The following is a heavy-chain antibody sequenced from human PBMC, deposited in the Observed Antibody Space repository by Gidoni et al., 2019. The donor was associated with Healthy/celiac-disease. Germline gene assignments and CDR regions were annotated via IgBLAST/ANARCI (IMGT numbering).Heavy chain of an antibody. CDR3: ARDLGPLGVVPAAIITGTTSPPGY. Sequence: QVQLVESGGGVVQPGRSLRLSCAASGFTFSSYAMHWVRQAPGKGLEWVAVISYDGSNKYYADSVKGRFTISRDNSKNTLYLQMNSLRAEDTAVYYCARDLGPLGVVPAAIITGTTSPPGYWGQGTLVTVSS. J-gene: IGHJ4*02. CDR1: GFTFSSYA. CDR2: ISYDGSNK. V-gene: IGHV3-30-3*01. D-gene: IGHD2-2*01.